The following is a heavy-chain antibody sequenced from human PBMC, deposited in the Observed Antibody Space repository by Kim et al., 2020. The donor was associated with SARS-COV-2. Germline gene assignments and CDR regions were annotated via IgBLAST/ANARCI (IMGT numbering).Heavy chain of an antibody. Sequence: ASVKVSCKASGYTFTSYAMHWVRQAPGQRLEWMGWINAGNGNTKYSQKFQGRVTITRDTSASTAYMELSSLRSEDTAVYYCARERQLVRNYYYYGMDVWGQGTTVTVSS. CDR2: INAGNGNT. CDR3: ARERQLVRNYYYYGMDV. CDR1: GYTFTSYA. J-gene: IGHJ6*02. D-gene: IGHD6-13*01. V-gene: IGHV1-3*01.